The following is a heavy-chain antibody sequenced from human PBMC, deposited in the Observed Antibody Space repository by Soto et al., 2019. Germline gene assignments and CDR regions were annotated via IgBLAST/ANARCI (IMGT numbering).Heavy chain of an antibody. D-gene: IGHD2-8*01. Sequence: PTETLSLTCTVSGGSISSYYWSWIRQPPGKGLEWIGYIYYSGSTNYNPSLKSRVTISVDTSKNQFSLKLSSVTAADTAVYYCARAEVGSWDIVLIPGGQTTGGVVRDAFDIWGQGTMVTVSS. CDR3: ARAEVGSWDIVLIPGGQTTGGVVRDAFDI. CDR1: GGSISSYY. V-gene: IGHV4-59*01. CDR2: IYYSGST. J-gene: IGHJ3*02.